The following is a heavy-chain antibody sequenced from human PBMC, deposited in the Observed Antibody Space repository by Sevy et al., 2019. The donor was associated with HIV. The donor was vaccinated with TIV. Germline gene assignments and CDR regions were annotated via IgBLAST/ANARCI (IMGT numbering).Heavy chain of an antibody. CDR3: AKDIGGYSGYDFFGGFDY. D-gene: IGHD5-12*01. J-gene: IGHJ4*02. CDR2: ISWNSGSI. Sequence: GGSLRLSCAASGFTFDDYAMHWVRQAPGKGLEWVSGISWNSGSIGYADSVKGRFTISRDNAKNSPYLQMNSLRAEDTALYYCAKDIGGYSGYDFFGGFDYWGQGTLVTVSS. CDR1: GFTFDDYA. V-gene: IGHV3-9*01.